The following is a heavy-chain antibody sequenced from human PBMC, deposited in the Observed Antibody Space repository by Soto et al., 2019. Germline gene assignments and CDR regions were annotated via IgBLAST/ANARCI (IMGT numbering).Heavy chain of an antibody. V-gene: IGHV2-70*13. D-gene: IGHD1-20*01. CDR1: GFSITSPGMS. Sequence: SGPTLANPTGPITLTCTFSGFSITSPGMSVSWIRQPPGRALEWLALIERDDDDKYYSTSLKTRLTISKDTRKNQVVLTMANMDPADTATYYCARSIRGPRKFNGMDVWGQGTTVTVSS. J-gene: IGHJ6*02. CDR3: ARSIRGPRKFNGMDV. CDR2: IERDDDDK.